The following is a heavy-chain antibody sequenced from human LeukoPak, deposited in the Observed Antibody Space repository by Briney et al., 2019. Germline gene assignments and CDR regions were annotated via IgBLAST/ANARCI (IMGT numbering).Heavy chain of an antibody. CDR3: ARMYSSGWYGYDY. CDR2: IIPILGIA. CDR1: GGTFISYA. D-gene: IGHD6-19*01. V-gene: IGHV1-69*04. Sequence: SVKVFCKASGGTFISYAISWVRQAPGQGLEWMGRIIPILGIANYAQKFQGRVTITADKSTSTAYMELSSLRSEDTAVYYCARMYSSGWYGYDYWGQGTLVTVSS. J-gene: IGHJ4*02.